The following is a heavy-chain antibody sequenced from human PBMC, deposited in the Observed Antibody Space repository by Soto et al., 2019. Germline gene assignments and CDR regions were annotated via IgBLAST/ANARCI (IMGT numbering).Heavy chain of an antibody. CDR1: GGTFTNSA. Sequence: QVQLVQSGAEVTKPGSSVKVSCKASGGTFTNSAVVWVRQTPAQGLAWMGGIIPLFGRANYAQKFQGRVMNTADESTTTAYMEVSSLRSEDTAVYYCATKARYLDWVFDSWGQGTLVTVSS. V-gene: IGHV1-69*01. D-gene: IGHD3-9*01. CDR2: IIPLFGRA. J-gene: IGHJ4*02. CDR3: ATKARYLDWVFDS.